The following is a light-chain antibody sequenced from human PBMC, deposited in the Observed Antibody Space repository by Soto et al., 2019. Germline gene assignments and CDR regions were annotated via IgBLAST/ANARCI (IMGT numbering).Light chain of an antibody. CDR2: DAS. Sequence: AIHMTQSPSSFSASTGDTITITCRASQPISTYLAWYQQKPGKAPKVLIFDASTLQSGVPSRFSGSGSGTDFTLTISCLQSEDFASYYCQQYYNYPLTFGGGTKVEIK. J-gene: IGKJ4*01. CDR1: QPISTY. V-gene: IGKV1-8*01. CDR3: QQYYNYPLT.